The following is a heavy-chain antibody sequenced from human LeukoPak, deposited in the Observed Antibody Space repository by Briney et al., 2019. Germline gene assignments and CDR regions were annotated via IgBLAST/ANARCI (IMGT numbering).Heavy chain of an antibody. Sequence: GGSLRLSCAASGFTVSSNYMSWVRQAPGKGLEWVSVIYSGGSTYYADSVKGRFTISRDNSKNTLYLQMNSLRAEDTAVYYCAKKSYYDILTGYAHFDYWGQGTLVTVSS. CDR1: GFTVSSNY. CDR3: AKKSYYDILTGYAHFDY. D-gene: IGHD3-9*01. CDR2: IYSGGST. J-gene: IGHJ4*02. V-gene: IGHV3-53*01.